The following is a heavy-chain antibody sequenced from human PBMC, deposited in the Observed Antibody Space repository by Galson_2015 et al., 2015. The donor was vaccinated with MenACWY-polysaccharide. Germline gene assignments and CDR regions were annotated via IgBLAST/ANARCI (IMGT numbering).Heavy chain of an antibody. Sequence: PALVKPTQTLTLTCTFSGFSLITQGVGVNWIRQPPGKALEWLAVIYWDGDNRYSPSLRSRLTVTKDTSKNQVVLTMTNMDPVVTATYYCAHVMITFGGVIGDDAFDVWGQGTMVTVSS. D-gene: IGHD3-16*01. CDR2: IYWDGDN. J-gene: IGHJ3*01. V-gene: IGHV2-5*02. CDR1: GFSLITQGVG. CDR3: AHVMITFGGVIGDDAFDV.